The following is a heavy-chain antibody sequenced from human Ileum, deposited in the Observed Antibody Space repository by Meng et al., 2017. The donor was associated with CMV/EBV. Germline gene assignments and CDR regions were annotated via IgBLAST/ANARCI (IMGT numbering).Heavy chain of an antibody. CDR3: AGVGWGSYKTFYYYGMDV. V-gene: IGHV5-51*01. D-gene: IGHD5-24*01. J-gene: IGHJ6*02. Sequence: KVSCKGSGYSFTNYWIGWVRQMPGKGLEWMGIIYPGDTDTRYSPSFQGQVTISADKSISTAYLQWSSLRAADTAMYYCAGVGWGSYKTFYYYGMDVWGQGTTVTVSS. CDR1: GYSFTNYW. CDR2: IYPGDTDT.